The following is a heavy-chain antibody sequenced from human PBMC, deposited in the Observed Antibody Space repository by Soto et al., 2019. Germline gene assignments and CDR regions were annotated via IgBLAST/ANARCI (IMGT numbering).Heavy chain of an antibody. CDR2: ISTASSTT. CDR3: VRSSKGDV. D-gene: IGHD2-2*01. Sequence: EVQLVESGGGLVQPGGSLRLACAGSGFIFSDHVMNWVRQTPGQGLEHISYISTASSTTYYADSVKGRFTISRDNAKRSLYLQMKSLRADDTAVYYCVRSSKGDVWGQGTAVTVSS. CDR1: GFIFSDHV. V-gene: IGHV3-48*01. J-gene: IGHJ6*02.